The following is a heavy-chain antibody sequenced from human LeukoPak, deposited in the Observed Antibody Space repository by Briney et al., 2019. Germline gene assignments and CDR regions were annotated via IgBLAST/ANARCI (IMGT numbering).Heavy chain of an antibody. CDR2: INPNSGGT. J-gene: IGHJ4*02. D-gene: IGHD2-2*01. Sequence: ASVKVSCKASGYTFTSYGISWVRQAPGQGLEWMGWINPNSGGTNYAQKFQGRVTMTRDTSISTAYMELSRLRSDDTAVYYCARGKYHMGYYFDYWGQGTLVTVSS. CDR1: GYTFTSYG. V-gene: IGHV1-2*02. CDR3: ARGKYHMGYYFDY.